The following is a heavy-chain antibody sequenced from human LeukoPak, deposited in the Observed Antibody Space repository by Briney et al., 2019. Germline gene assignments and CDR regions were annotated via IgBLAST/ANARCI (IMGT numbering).Heavy chain of an antibody. V-gene: IGHV3-74*01. D-gene: IGHD4-17*01. CDR3: AERSYGDYYYGMDV. CDR2: INGNGRNI. CDR1: GFTFSSYW. J-gene: IGHJ6*02. Sequence: PGGSLRLSCVASGFTFSSYWMHWVRQDPRKGLVWVSRINGNGRNINYADSVRGRFTISRDNAKNTLYLQMNTLRVEDTAVYYCAERSYGDYYYGMDVWGQGTTVTVSS.